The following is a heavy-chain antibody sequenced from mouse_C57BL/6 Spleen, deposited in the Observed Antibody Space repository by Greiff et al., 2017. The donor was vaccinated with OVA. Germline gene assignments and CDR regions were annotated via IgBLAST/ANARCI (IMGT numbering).Heavy chain of an antibody. CDR2: INPSNGGT. D-gene: IGHD2-5*01. V-gene: IGHV1-53*01. J-gene: IGHJ2*01. CDR3: ARRVWYSNFDY. CDR1: GSTFPSYW. Sequence: QVQLQQPGTELVKPGASVKLSCRASGSTFPSYWRHGVKQRPGQGLEWIGNINPSNGGTNYNEKFKSKATLTVDKSSSTAYMQLSSLTSEDSAVYYCARRVWYSNFDYWGQGTTLTVSS.